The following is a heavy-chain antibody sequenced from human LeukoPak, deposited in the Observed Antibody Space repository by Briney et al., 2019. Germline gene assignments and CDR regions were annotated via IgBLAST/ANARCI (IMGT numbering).Heavy chain of an antibody. CDR3: ARRDPGRSEVFDY. CDR1: GGSFSGYY. Sequence: SETLSLTCAVYGGSFSGYYWSWIRQPLGKGLEWIGEINHSGSTNYNPSLKSRVTISVDTSKNQFSLKLSSVTAADTAVYYCARRDPGRSEVFDYWGQGTLVTVSS. V-gene: IGHV4-34*01. D-gene: IGHD3-3*01. J-gene: IGHJ4*02. CDR2: INHSGST.